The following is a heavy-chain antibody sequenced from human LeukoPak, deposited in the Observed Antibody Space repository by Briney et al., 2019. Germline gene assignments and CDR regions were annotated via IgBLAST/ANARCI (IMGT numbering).Heavy chain of an antibody. V-gene: IGHV3-30*01. CDR3: ARPVGDCSGGSCYSDLDC. CDR1: RFMFSYYA. D-gene: IGHD2-15*01. Sequence: GGSLRLSCAASRFMFSYYAMHWVRQAPGKGLQWVALISNDGSNTNYADSVKGRFTISRDNSENTLYLHMNSLRAEDTAVYYCARPVGDCSGGSCYSDLDCWGQGTLVTVSS. CDR2: ISNDGSNT. J-gene: IGHJ4*02.